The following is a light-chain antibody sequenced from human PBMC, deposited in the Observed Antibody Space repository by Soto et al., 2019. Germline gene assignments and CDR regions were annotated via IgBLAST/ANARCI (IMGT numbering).Light chain of an antibody. CDR3: QQYNTYPLT. J-gene: IGKJ4*01. CDR1: QSISTW. CDR2: KAS. V-gene: IGKV1-5*03. Sequence: DIQMTQSPSTLSASVGDRVTITCRASQSISTWLAWYQQKPGKAPKLLIYKASNLEDGVPSRFSGSGSGTEITITISSLQPDDFATYYCQQYNTYPLTFGGGTTVDIK.